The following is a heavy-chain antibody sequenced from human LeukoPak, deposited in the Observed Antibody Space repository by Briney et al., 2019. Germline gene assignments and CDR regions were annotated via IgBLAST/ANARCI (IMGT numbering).Heavy chain of an antibody. CDR1: GDTVTGFS. D-gene: IGHD2-2*01. V-gene: IGHV1-24*01. CDR2: FDPEDGAR. CDR3: ARLGVVVPAAKQNWFDP. J-gene: IGHJ5*02. Sequence: ASVKVSCKVSGDTVTGFSIHWVRQAPGHGLEWMGGFDPEDGARIFAQKFQGRVTMTEDTSTDTAYMDLSSLRSDDTAVYYCARLGVVVPAAKQNWFDPWGQGTLVTVSS.